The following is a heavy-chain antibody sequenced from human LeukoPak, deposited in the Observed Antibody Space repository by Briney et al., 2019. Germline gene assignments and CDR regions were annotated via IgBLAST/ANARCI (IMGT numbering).Heavy chain of an antibody. CDR3: ARSACSGGSCYSQRGAFDI. V-gene: IGHV4-61*02. CDR2: IYTSGST. J-gene: IGHJ3*02. CDR1: GGSISSGSYY. D-gene: IGHD2-15*01. Sequence: PSQTLSLTCTVSGGSISSGSYYWSRIRQPAGKGLEWIGRIYTSGSTNYNPSLKSRVTISVDTSKNQFSLKLSSVTAADTAVYYCARSACSGGSCYSQRGAFDIWGQGTMVIVSS.